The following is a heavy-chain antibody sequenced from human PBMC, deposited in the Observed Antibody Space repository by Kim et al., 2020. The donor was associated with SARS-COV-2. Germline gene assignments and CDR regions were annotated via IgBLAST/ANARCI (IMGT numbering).Heavy chain of an antibody. CDR2: ISYDGSNK. V-gene: IGHV3-30-3*01. D-gene: IGHD1-1*01. J-gene: IGHJ4*02. CDR3: ARGGGIDY. CDR1: GFTFSSYA. Sequence: GGSLRLSCAASGFTFSSYAMHWVRQAPGKGLEWVAVISYDGSNKYYADSVKGRFTISRDNSKNTLYLQMNSLRAEDTAVYYCARGGGIDYWGQGTLVTVSS.